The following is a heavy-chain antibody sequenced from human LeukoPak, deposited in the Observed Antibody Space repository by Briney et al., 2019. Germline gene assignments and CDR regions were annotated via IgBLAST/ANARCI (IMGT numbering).Heavy chain of an antibody. V-gene: IGHV4-39*07. Sequence: SETLSLTCTVSGGSISSSSYYWGWIRQPPGKGLEWIGSIYYSGSTYYNPSLKSRVTISVDTSKNQFSLKLSSVTAADTAVYYCARSRDGYNFPDYFDYWGQGTLVTVSS. CDR1: GGSISSSSYY. CDR2: IYYSGST. CDR3: ARSRDGYNFPDYFDY. J-gene: IGHJ4*02. D-gene: IGHD5-24*01.